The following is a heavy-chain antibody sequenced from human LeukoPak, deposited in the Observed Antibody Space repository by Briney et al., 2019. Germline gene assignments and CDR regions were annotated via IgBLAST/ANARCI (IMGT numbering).Heavy chain of an antibody. CDR3: ARELAGHYYGSGSSFDY. J-gene: IGHJ4*02. CDR2: INGGGSRT. Sequence: GGSLRLSCATSGFTFRSYAMSWVRQAPGKGLEWVSAINGGGSRTYYADSVKGRFTISRDNSKNTLYLQMNSLRAEDTAVYYCARELAGHYYGSGSSFDYWGQGTLVTVSS. CDR1: GFTFRSYA. V-gene: IGHV3-23*01. D-gene: IGHD3-10*01.